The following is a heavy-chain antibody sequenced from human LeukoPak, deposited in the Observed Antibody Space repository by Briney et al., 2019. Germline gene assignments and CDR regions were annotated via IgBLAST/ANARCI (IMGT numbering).Heavy chain of an antibody. CDR1: GFTFSTYT. CDR2: ISSGSHYI. V-gene: IGHV3-21*06. CDR3: ARGSLSSGSHYGDY. D-gene: IGHD3-10*01. J-gene: IGHJ4*02. Sequence: GGSLRLSCAASGFTFSTYTMTWVRQGPGRGLEWVSSISSGSHYIYYADSVKGRFTISRDNAKHLLDLQMHSLRAEDTAVYYCARGSLSSGSHYGDYWGQGTLLTVSS.